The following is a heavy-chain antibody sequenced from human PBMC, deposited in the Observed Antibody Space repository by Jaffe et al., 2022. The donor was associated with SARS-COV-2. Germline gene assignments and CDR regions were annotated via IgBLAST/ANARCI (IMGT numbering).Heavy chain of an antibody. CDR3: ARQNINSGSYYVGYWFDP. V-gene: IGHV5-10-1*03. Sequence: EVQLVQSGAEVKKPGESLRISCKGSGYSFTSYWISWVRQMPGKGLEWMGRIDPSDSYTNYSPSFQGHVTISADKSISTAYLQWSSLKASDTAMYYCARQNINSGSYYVGYWFDPWGQGTLVTVSS. CDR2: IDPSDSYT. CDR1: GYSFTSYW. D-gene: IGHD1-26*01. J-gene: IGHJ5*02.